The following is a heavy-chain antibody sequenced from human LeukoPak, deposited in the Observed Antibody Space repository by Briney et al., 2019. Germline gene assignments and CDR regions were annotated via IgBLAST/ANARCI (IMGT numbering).Heavy chain of an antibody. D-gene: IGHD3-22*01. V-gene: IGHV3-30-3*01. CDR3: ARVGSTIIVGDGFDI. CDR2: ISYDGNNK. J-gene: IGHJ3*02. Sequence: PGGSLRLSCAASGFSFSTYAMHWVRQAPGKGLEWVAVISYDGNNKYYADSVKGRFSISRDNSKNTVYLQVDSLRPEDTAVYYCARVGSTIIVGDGFDIWGQGTMVTFSS. CDR1: GFSFSTYA.